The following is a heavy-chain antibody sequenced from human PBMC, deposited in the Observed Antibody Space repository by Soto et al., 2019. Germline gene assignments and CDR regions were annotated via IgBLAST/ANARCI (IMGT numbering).Heavy chain of an antibody. J-gene: IGHJ6*03. CDR2: ISSSSSYI. CDR1: GFTFSSYS. Sequence: GGSLRLSCAASGFTFSSYSMNWVRQAPGKGLEWVSSISSSSSYIYYADSVKGRFTISRDNAKNSLYLQMNSLRAEDTAVYYCARAENLYYYYMDVWGKGTTVTVSS. V-gene: IGHV3-21*01. CDR3: ARAENLYYYYMDV.